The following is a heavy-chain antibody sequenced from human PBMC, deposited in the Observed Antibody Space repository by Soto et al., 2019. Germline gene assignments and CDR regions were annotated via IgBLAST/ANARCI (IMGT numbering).Heavy chain of an antibody. J-gene: IGHJ3*02. CDR1: GFTFSSYG. Sequence: GGSLRLSCAASGFTFSSYGMHWVRQAPGKGLEWVAVIWYDGSNKYYADTVKGRFTISRDNSKNTLYLQMNSLRAEDTALYYCAKDISRWLPDAFDIWGQGTMVTVSS. V-gene: IGHV3-33*06. D-gene: IGHD6-19*01. CDR3: AKDISRWLPDAFDI. CDR2: IWYDGSNK.